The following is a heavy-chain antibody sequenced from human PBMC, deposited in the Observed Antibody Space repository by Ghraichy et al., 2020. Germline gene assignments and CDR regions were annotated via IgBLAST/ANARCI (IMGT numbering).Heavy chain of an antibody. Sequence: SVKLSCKSSGYTFGRFKITWVRHAPGQGLECMGGIIPNFGPTKNAQRFQGRVTITADESTSTVYMELTSLRSDDTAVYYCARSMVRGPFDYWGQGTLVTVSA. CDR3: ARSMVRGPFDY. J-gene: IGHJ4*02. CDR2: IIPNFGPT. CDR1: GYTFGRFK. V-gene: IGHV1-69*13. D-gene: IGHD3-10*01.